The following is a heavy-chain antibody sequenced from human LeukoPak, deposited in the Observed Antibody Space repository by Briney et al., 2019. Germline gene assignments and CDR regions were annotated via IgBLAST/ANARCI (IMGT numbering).Heavy chain of an antibody. D-gene: IGHD2-21*02. V-gene: IGHV3-21*04. Sequence: GGSLRLSCAASGFTFSSYSMNWVRQAPGKGLEWVSSISSSSSYIYYADSVKGRFTISRDNSKNTLYLQMNSLRAEDTAVYYCAKCGDNVVVTANSYWGQGTLVTVSS. CDR1: GFTFSSYS. J-gene: IGHJ4*02. CDR3: AKCGDNVVVTANSY. CDR2: ISSSSSYI.